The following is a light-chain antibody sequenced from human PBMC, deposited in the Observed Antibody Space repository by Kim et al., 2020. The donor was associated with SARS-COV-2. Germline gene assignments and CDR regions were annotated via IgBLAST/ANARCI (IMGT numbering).Light chain of an antibody. Sequence: IRMTQSPSSLPASPGDRITITCRASQDIRSYLAWYQQKPGKAPNLLIYAASTLRSGVPSRFSGSRSGTDFTLTISWLQSEDFATYYCQQYSSYPITFGQGTRLEIK. CDR3: QQYSSYPIT. V-gene: IGKV1-8*01. J-gene: IGKJ5*01. CDR2: AAS. CDR1: QDIRSY.